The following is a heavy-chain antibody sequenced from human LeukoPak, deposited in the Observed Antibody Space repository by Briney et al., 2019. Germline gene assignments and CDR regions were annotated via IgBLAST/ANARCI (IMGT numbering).Heavy chain of an antibody. CDR3: AKETVTL. CDR2: ISYDGSNK. Sequence: GRSLRLSCAASGFTFSSYGMHWVRQAPGKGLEWVAVISYDGSNKYYADSVKGRFTISRDNSKNTLYLQMNSLRAEDTAVYYCAKETVTLWGQGTLVTVSS. D-gene: IGHD4-17*01. CDR1: GFTFSSYG. J-gene: IGHJ4*02. V-gene: IGHV3-30*18.